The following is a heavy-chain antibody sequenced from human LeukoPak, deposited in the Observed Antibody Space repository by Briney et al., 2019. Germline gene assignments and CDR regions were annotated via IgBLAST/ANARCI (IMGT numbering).Heavy chain of an antibody. J-gene: IGHJ4*02. D-gene: IGHD3-22*01. CDR1: GGTFSSYA. CDR2: IFPIFGTA. CDR3: AETPFVGSSGYYYYFDY. Sequence: SVKVSCKASGGTFSSYAISWVRQAPGQGLEWMGGIFPIFGTANYAQKFQGRVTITTDESTSTAYMELSSLRSEDTAVYYCAETPFVGSSGYYYYFDYWGQGTLVTVSS. V-gene: IGHV1-69*05.